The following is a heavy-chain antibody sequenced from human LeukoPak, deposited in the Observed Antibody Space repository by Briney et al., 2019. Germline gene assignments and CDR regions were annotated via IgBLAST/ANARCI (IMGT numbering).Heavy chain of an antibody. J-gene: IGHJ4*02. V-gene: IGHV1-69*13. CDR1: GGTFSSYA. Sequence: SVKVSCKASGGTFSSYAISWVRQAPGQGLKWMGGIIPIFGTANYAQKFQGRVTITADESTSTAYMELSSLRSEDTAVYYCARDYWRGINGIARPNYFDYWGQGTLVTVSS. CDR3: ARDYWRGINGIARPNYFDY. D-gene: IGHD6-13*01. CDR2: IIPIFGTA.